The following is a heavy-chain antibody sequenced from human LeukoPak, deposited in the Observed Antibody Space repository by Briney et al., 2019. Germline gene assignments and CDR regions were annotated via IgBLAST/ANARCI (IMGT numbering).Heavy chain of an antibody. D-gene: IGHD2-2*03. CDR3: ASTLDIYYIDV. Sequence: PSETLSLTCTVSGDSIRSGSHYWGWIRQPSGKGLEWIGTFLYSGSSYYNPSLKSRVTVSEGTSKNQFSLRLSSVTAADTAVYYCASTLDIYYIDVWGKGTTVTVSS. V-gene: IGHV4-39*01. J-gene: IGHJ6*03. CDR2: FLYSGSS. CDR1: GDSIRSGSHY.